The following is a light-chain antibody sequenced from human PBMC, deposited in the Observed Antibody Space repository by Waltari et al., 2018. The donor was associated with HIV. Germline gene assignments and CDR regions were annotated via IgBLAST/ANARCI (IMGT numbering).Light chain of an antibody. CDR2: HAS. Sequence: EIVLTQSPATLSLSPGESATLSCRASPRVRSYVAWDQQKPGQSPRLLIYHASNRPTGIPARFSGSGSGTDFTLTISSLEPEDFAVYYCQQRSNWLWTFGQGTKVEIK. CDR1: PRVRSY. J-gene: IGKJ1*01. CDR3: QQRSNWLWT. V-gene: IGKV3-11*01.